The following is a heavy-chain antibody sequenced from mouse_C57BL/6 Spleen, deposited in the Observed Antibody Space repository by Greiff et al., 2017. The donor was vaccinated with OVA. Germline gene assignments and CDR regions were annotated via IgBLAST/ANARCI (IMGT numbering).Heavy chain of an antibody. J-gene: IGHJ1*03. V-gene: IGHV1-82*01. CDR1: GYAFSSSW. CDR2: IYPGDGDT. CDR3: AREDGSSYWYFDV. Sequence: QVQLKESGPELVKPGASVKISCKASGYAFSSSWMNWVKQRPGKGLEWIGRIYPGDGDTNYNGKFKGKATLTADKSSSTAYMQLSSLTSEDSAVYFCAREDGSSYWYFDVWGTGTTVTVSS. D-gene: IGHD1-1*01.